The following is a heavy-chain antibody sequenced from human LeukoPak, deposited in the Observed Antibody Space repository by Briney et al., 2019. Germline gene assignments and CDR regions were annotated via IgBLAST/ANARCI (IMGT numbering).Heavy chain of an antibody. V-gene: IGHV4-34*01. J-gene: IGHJ4*02. D-gene: IGHD3-22*01. Sequence: SETLSLTCAVYGGSFSGYYWSWIRQPPGMGLEWIGEINHSGSTNYNPSLKSRVTISVDTSKSQFSLKLNSMTAADTTVYYCARGAPTYYDKAPVDYWGQGTLVTVPS. CDR2: INHSGST. CDR3: ARGAPTYYDKAPVDY. CDR1: GGSFSGYY.